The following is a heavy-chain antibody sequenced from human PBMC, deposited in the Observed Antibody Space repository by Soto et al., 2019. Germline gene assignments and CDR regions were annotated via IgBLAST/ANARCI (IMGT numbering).Heavy chain of an antibody. CDR3: AKGYYSGYDLAYFDY. J-gene: IGHJ4*02. CDR2: ISGSGYNT. D-gene: IGHD5-12*01. CDR1: GFSFDDYA. Sequence: GESLRLSCAASGFSFDDYAMTWVRQATGKGLECVSAISGSGYNTYYADSVKGRFTISRDNSRNTLYLQLNTLRAEDTALYYCAKGYYSGYDLAYFDYWGQGTLVTVSS. V-gene: IGHV3-23*01.